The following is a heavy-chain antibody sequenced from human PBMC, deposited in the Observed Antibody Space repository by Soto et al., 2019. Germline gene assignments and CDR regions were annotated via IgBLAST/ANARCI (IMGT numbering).Heavy chain of an antibody. CDR2: IYHSGNT. CDR3: ARAQTYSSGWYPWFDP. J-gene: IGHJ5*02. Sequence: QVQLQESGPGLVKPSGTLSLTCAVSGGSISSSNWWSWVRQPPGKGLEWIGEIYHSGNTNYNPSLKSRVTISVDQSKNQFSLKLSSVTAADTAVYYCARAQTYSSGWYPWFDPWGQGTLVTVSS. D-gene: IGHD6-19*01. CDR1: GGSISSSNW. V-gene: IGHV4-4*02.